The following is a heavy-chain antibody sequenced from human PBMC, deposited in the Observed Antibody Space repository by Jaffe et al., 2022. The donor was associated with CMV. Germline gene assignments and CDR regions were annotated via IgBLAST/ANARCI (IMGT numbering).Heavy chain of an antibody. J-gene: IGHJ4*02. D-gene: IGHD1-20*01. CDR2: MNPNSGGT. Sequence: QVQLVQSGADVKRPGASVKVSCRASGYSFPDYYIHWVRQAPGQGLEWMGWMNPNSGGTNSARKFQGRVIMTRDTSINTAYMELSRLTSDDTAVYYCARGSYDWNERDDFWGQGTLVTVSS. CDR3: ARGSYDWNERDDF. V-gene: IGHV1-2*02. CDR1: GYSFPDYY.